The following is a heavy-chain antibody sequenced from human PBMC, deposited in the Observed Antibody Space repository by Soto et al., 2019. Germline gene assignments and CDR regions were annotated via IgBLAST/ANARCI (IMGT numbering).Heavy chain of an antibody. CDR3: TTDQVGYKAYYYYGMDV. J-gene: IGHJ6*02. Sequence: VGSLRLSCAASGFTFSNAWMSWVRQAPGKGLEWVGRIKSKTDGGTTDYAAPVKGRFTISRDDSKNTLYLQMNSLKTEDTAVYYCTTDQVGYKAYYYYGMDVWGQGTTVTVSS. V-gene: IGHV3-15*01. D-gene: IGHD5-12*01. CDR1: GFTFSNAW. CDR2: IKSKTDGGTT.